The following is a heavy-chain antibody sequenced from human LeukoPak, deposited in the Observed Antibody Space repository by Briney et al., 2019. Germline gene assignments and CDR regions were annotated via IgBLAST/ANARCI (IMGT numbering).Heavy chain of an antibody. V-gene: IGHV4-61*02. CDR3: ARRSSGRDY. CDR2: IYTSGST. Sequence: SETLSLTCTVSGGSISSGSYYWSWIRQPAGKALEWIGRIYTSGSTNYNPSLKSRVTISVDTSKNHFSLRLSSVTAADTAVYYCARRSSGRDYWGQGTLVTVSS. J-gene: IGHJ4*02. CDR1: GGSISSGSYY. D-gene: IGHD3-22*01.